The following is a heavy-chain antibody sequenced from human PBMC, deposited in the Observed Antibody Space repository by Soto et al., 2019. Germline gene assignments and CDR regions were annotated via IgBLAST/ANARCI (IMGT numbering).Heavy chain of an antibody. CDR1: GGTFSSHV. D-gene: IGHD2-15*01. CDR2: IIPMFGTA. Sequence: GGPVKVSCKASGGTFSSHVFTWVRQAPGQGLEWMGGIIPMFGTANHAQRFQGRVTLIADESTSTAYLELSSLRSEDTAVYYCARGSRDCSGGTCFPLPTAEYFRHWGQGTLVTVSS. J-gene: IGHJ1*01. V-gene: IGHV1-69*13. CDR3: ARGSRDCSGGTCFPLPTAEYFRH.